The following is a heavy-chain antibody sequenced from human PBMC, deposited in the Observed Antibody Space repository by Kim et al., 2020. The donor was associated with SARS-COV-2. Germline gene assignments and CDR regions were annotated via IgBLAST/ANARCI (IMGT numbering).Heavy chain of an antibody. D-gene: IGHD3-22*01. CDR2: ISSSSSYI. J-gene: IGHJ4*02. Sequence: GGSLRLSCAASGFTFSSYSMNWVRQAPGKGLEWVSSISSSSSYIYYADSVKGRFTISRDNAKNSLYLQMNSLRAEDMAVYYCARDGFDYYDSSGYYLMDYWGQGTLVTVSS. V-gene: IGHV3-21*01. CDR1: GFTFSSYS. CDR3: ARDGFDYYDSSGYYLMDY.